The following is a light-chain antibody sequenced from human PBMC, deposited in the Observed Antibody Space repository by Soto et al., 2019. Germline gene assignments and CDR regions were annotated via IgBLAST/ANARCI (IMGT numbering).Light chain of an antibody. CDR3: QQYGSSSYT. Sequence: DIVLTQSPDTLSLSPGERATLSCRASQSVSSNYLAWYQQKPGQAPRLLIYGASTRATGIPDRFSGSGSGTDFTLTISRLEPEDFAVYYCQQYGSSSYTFGQGTKGDIK. CDR2: GAS. J-gene: IGKJ2*01. CDR1: QSVSSNY. V-gene: IGKV3-20*01.